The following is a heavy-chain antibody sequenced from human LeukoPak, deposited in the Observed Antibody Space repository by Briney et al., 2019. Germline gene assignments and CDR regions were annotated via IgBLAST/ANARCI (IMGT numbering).Heavy chain of an antibody. CDR3: ATDLWFGEFPRDDDY. D-gene: IGHD3-10*01. CDR2: ISGSGGST. V-gene: IGHV3-23*01. Sequence: GGSLRLSCPASGFTFSGYPMRWVRQAPGKGLEWVSAISGSGGSTYYADSVKGRFTISRDNSKNTLYLQMNSLRAEDTAVYYCATDLWFGEFPRDDDYWGQGTLVTVSS. J-gene: IGHJ4*02. CDR1: GFTFSGYP.